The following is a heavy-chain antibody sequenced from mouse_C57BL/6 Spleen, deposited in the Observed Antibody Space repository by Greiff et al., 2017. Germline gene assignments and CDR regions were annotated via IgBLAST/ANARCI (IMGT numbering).Heavy chain of an antibody. CDR3: ARRHITTVVATSDYFGY. D-gene: IGHD1-1*01. V-gene: IGHV1-81*01. CDR2: IYPRSGNT. Sequence: QVQLKESGAELARPGASVKLSCKASGYTFTSYGISWVKQRTGQGLEWIGEIYPRSGNTYYNEKFKGKATLTADKSSSTAYMELRSLTSEDSAVYFCARRHITTVVATSDYFGYWGQGTTLTVAS. CDR1: GYTFTSYG. J-gene: IGHJ2*01.